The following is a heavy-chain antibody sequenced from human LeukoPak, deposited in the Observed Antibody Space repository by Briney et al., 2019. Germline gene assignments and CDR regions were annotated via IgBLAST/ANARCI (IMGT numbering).Heavy chain of an antibody. J-gene: IGHJ4*02. V-gene: IGHV3-7*01. Sequence: GGSLRLSCAASGFTFSSYWMSWVRQAPGKGLEWVANIKQDGSEKYYVDSVKGRFTISRDNAKNSLYLQMNSLRAEDTAVYYCARGRYSSGRYYLDYWGQGTLVTVSS. CDR2: IKQDGSEK. CDR3: ARGRYSSGRYYLDY. D-gene: IGHD6-19*01. CDR1: GFTFSSYW.